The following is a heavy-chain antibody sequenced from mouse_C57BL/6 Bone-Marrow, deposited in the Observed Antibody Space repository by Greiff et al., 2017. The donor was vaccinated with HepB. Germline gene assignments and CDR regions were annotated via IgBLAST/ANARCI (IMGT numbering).Heavy chain of an antibody. CDR2: IYPRSGNT. Sequence: QVQLQQSGAELARPGASVKLSCKASGYTFTSYGISWVKQRTGQGLEWIGEIYPRSGNTYYNEKFKGKATLTADKSSSTAYMELRSLTSEDSAVYFCARGGYYGSSHWYVDVWGTGTTVTVSS. V-gene: IGHV1-81*01. CDR1: GYTFTSYG. J-gene: IGHJ1*03. D-gene: IGHD1-1*01. CDR3: ARGGYYGSSHWYVDV.